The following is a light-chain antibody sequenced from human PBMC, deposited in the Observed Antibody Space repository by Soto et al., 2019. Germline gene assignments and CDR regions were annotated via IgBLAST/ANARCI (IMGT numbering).Light chain of an antibody. CDR3: QQYTGPPTT. CDR2: GAS. J-gene: IGKJ5*01. V-gene: IGKV3-20*01. CDR1: QTVSSSY. Sequence: EIILTQSPDTLSLSPGEGATLSCSASQTVSSSYLAWCQQRPGQAPRLLIYGASTRAAGIPDRFSGSGSGTDFTLTITRLEPEDSAVYFCQQYTGPPTTFGQGTRLEIK.